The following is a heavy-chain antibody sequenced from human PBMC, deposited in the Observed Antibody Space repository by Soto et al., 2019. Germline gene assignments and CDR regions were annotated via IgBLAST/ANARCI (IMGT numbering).Heavy chain of an antibody. CDR2: MNPNSGNT. Sequence: QVQLVQSGAEVKKPGASVKVSCKASGYTFTSYDINWVRQATGQGLEWMGWMNPNSGNTGYAQKFQGGVTMTRNTSISTAYMELSSLRSEDTGVYYCAREVCSGGSCFRMDVWGQGTTVTVSS. CDR1: GYTFTSYD. V-gene: IGHV1-8*01. D-gene: IGHD2-15*01. CDR3: AREVCSGGSCFRMDV. J-gene: IGHJ6*02.